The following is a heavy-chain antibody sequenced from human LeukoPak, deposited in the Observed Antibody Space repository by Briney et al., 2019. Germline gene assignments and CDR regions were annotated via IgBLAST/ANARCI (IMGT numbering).Heavy chain of an antibody. D-gene: IGHD2-2*01. CDR3: ARDLSQLDYGMDV. V-gene: IGHV1-2*02. Sequence: ASVKVSCKASGYTFTGYYMHWVRQAPGQGLEWMGWINPNSGGTNYARKFQGRVTMTRDTSISTAYMELSRLRSDDTAVYYCARDLSQLDYGMDVWGQGTTVTVSS. CDR2: INPNSGGT. J-gene: IGHJ6*02. CDR1: GYTFTGYY.